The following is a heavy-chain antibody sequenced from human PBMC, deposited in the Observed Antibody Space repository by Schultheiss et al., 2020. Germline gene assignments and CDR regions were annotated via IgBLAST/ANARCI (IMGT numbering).Heavy chain of an antibody. CDR1: GYSFTSYW. J-gene: IGHJ6*02. CDR2: IYPGDSDT. CDR3: AKVPYYYGSGKYYGMDV. Sequence: GESLKISCKGSGYSFTSYWIGWVRQMPGKGLEWMGIIYPGDSDTRYSPSFQGQVTISADKSISTAYLQWSSLKASDTAMYYCAKVPYYYGSGKYYGMDVWGQGTTVTVSS. V-gene: IGHV5-51*01. D-gene: IGHD3-10*01.